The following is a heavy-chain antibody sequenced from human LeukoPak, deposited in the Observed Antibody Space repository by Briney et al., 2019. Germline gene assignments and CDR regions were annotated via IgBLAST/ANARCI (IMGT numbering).Heavy chain of an antibody. J-gene: IGHJ4*02. V-gene: IGHV3-48*02. CDR3: ARVWQDNSGVDY. Sequence: ETLSLTCTVSGDSISRGGFYWSWVRQAPGKGLEWLSYISSTSTSMNYADSVRGRFAISRDNAKNSLYLQMNSLRDEDTAVYYCARVWQDNSGVDYWGQGTLVTVSS. CDR1: GDSISRGG. D-gene: IGHD2-21*01. CDR2: ISSTSTSM.